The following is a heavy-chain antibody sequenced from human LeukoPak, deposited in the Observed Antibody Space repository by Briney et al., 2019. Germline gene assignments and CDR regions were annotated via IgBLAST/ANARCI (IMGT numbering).Heavy chain of an antibody. Sequence: GGSLRLSCAASGFTFSSYAMSWVRQAPGKGQEWVSAISGSGGSTYYADSVKGRFTISRDNSKNTLYLQMNSLRAEDTAVYYCAKEGALLLWFGEMYNWFDPWGQGTLVTVSS. D-gene: IGHD3-10*01. CDR3: AKEGALLLWFGEMYNWFDP. J-gene: IGHJ5*02. V-gene: IGHV3-23*01. CDR1: GFTFSSYA. CDR2: ISGSGGST.